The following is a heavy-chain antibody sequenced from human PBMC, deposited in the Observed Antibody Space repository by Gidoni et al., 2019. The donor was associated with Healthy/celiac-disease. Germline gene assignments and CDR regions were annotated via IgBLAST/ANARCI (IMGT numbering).Heavy chain of an antibody. CDR2: ISYDGSNK. V-gene: IGHV3-30-3*01. D-gene: IGHD1-26*01. J-gene: IGHJ6*02. CDR3: AREKYSGSYPAYGMDV. Sequence: QVQLVESGGGVVQPGWSLRLPREASGFTLRSYDMHWVRQAPGKGLEWVAVISYDGSNKYYADSVKGRFTISRDNSKNTLYLQMNSLRAEDTAVYYCAREKYSGSYPAYGMDVWGQGTTVTVSS. CDR1: GFTLRSYD.